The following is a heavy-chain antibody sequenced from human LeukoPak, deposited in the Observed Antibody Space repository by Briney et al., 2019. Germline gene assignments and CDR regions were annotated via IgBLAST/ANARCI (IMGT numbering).Heavy chain of an antibody. CDR2: ISSSSSTI. CDR1: GFTFSSYS. CDR3: ASLQLFDY. D-gene: IGHD1-1*01. V-gene: IGHV3-48*01. Sequence: GGSLRLSCAASGFTFSSYSMNWVRQAPGKGLEWVSYISSSSSTIYYADSVKGRFTISRDNAKNSLYLRMNSLRAEDTAVYYCASLQLFDYWGQGTLVTVSS. J-gene: IGHJ4*02.